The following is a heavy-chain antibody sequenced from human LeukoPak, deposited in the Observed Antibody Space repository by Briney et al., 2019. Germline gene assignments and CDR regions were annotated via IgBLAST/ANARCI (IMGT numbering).Heavy chain of an antibody. Sequence: RASQTLSLTCTVSGGSISSGDYYWSWLRQPPGKGLEWIGYIYYSGSTYYNPSLKIRVTIPVDTTKNQFSLKLSSVTAADTAVYYCARERGGSYEENWFDPWGQGTLVTVSS. CDR1: GGSISSGDYY. CDR2: IYYSGST. CDR3: ARERGGSYEENWFDP. D-gene: IGHD1-26*01. V-gene: IGHV4-30-4*08. J-gene: IGHJ5*02.